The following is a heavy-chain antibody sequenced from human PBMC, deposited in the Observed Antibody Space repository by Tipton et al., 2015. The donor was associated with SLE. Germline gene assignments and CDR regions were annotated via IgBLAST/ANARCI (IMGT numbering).Heavy chain of an antibody. CDR2: IYSGGST. CDR3: AVGVATTFLDYGMDV. J-gene: IGHJ6*02. D-gene: IGHD5-12*01. Sequence: SLRLSCAASGFTVSSNYMSWVRQAPGKGLEWVSVIYSGGSTYYADSVKGRFTSSRDNSKNTLYLHMNSLRAEDTAVYYCAVGVATTFLDYGMDVWGQGTTVTFSS. V-gene: IGHV3-66*02. CDR1: GFTVSSNY.